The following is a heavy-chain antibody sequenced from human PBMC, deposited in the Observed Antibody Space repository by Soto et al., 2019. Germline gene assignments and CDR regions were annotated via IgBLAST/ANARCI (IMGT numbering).Heavy chain of an antibody. CDR2: ISSEGTTT. V-gene: IGHV3-11*01. J-gene: IGHJ6*02. Sequence: GGSLRLSCAASGFTISYYYMTWIRQAPGKGLEWVSYISSEGTTTYYADSVRDRFSISLDNAKNSVYLQMNSLRADDSGVYYCARDLXGSGSHWLGYNYYAMDVWGQGTTVTVSS. D-gene: IGHD3-10*01. CDR3: ARDLXGSGSHWLGYNYYAMDV. CDR1: GFTISYYY.